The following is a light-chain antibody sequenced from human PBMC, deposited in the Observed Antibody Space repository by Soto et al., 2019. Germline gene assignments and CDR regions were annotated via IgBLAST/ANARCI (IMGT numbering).Light chain of an antibody. J-gene: IGLJ2*01. CDR3: CAYAGSYTSRV. CDR1: SSDVGGYNY. CDR2: GVS. Sequence: QSALTQPRSVSGSPGQSVTISCTGTSSDVGGYNYVSWYQQHPGKAHKLMIYGVSKRPSGVPDRLSCSKSGNTASLTTSGLQADDEADDYCCAYAGSYTSRVFGGGTKLTVL. V-gene: IGLV2-11*01.